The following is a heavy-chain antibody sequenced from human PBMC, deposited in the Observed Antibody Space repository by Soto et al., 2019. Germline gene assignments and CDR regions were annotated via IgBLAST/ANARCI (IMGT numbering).Heavy chain of an antibody. V-gene: IGHV3-30*18. CDR1: GFTFSSYG. CDR2: ISYDGSNK. Sequence: QVQLVESGGGVVQPGRSLRLSCAASGFTFSSYGMHWVRQAPGKGLEWVAVISYDGSNKYYADSVKGRFTISRDNYKNTMYLHMNSLRAEDTDVYYCAKEGRDFWSGYSYGCGMDVWGQGTTVTVSS. D-gene: IGHD3-3*01. CDR3: AKEGRDFWSGYSYGCGMDV. J-gene: IGHJ6*02.